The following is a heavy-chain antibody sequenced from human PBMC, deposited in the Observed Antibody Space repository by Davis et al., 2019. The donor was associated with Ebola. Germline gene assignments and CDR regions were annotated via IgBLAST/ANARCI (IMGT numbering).Heavy chain of an antibody. J-gene: IGHJ4*02. V-gene: IGHV3-30-3*01. D-gene: IGHD7-27*01. CDR3: ATVRNWDFDY. CDR1: GFTFSSSA. CDR2: ISYDGSNQ. Sequence: GESLKISCAGSGFTFSSSAMHWVRQAPGKGLEWVAVISYDGSNQYYADSVKGRFTISRDNAKNSLYLQMNSLRDEDTAVYYCATVRNWDFDYWGQGTLVTVSS.